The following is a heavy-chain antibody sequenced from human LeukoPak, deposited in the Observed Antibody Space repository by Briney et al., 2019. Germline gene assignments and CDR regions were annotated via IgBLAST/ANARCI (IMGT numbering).Heavy chain of an antibody. D-gene: IGHD6-19*01. CDR1: EFTFSIFA. Sequence: AGGSLRLSCAASEFTFSIFAMTCVRQAPGKALECASAISGSGCSTYYADSVKGRFTISRDNSKNTLYVQMNSLRAEDTAVYYCAKAPSRAVAGTEYWGQGTLVTV. J-gene: IGHJ4*02. CDR3: AKAPSRAVAGTEY. V-gene: IGHV3-23*01. CDR2: ISGSGCST.